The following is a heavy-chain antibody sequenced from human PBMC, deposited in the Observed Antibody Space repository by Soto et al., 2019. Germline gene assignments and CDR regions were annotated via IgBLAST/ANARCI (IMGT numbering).Heavy chain of an antibody. J-gene: IGHJ4*02. CDR2: ISSSSSYI. V-gene: IGHV3-21*01. CDR1: GFTFSSYS. D-gene: IGHD3-9*01. Sequence: PGGSLRLSCAASGFTFSSYSMNWVRQAPGKGLEWVSSISSSSSYIYYADSVKGRFTISRDNAKNSLYLQMNSLRAEDTAVYYCARATAILTGYYNGDYWGQGTLVTVSS. CDR3: ARATAILTGYYNGDY.